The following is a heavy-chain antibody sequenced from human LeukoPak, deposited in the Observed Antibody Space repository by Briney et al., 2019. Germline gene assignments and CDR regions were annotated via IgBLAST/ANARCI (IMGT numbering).Heavy chain of an antibody. CDR2: ISAYNGNT. CDR3: ARVHGDYVRYNWFDP. D-gene: IGHD4-17*01. CDR1: GYTFTSYG. Sequence: ASVKVSCKASGYTFTSYGISWVRQAPGQGLEWMGWISAYNGNTNYAQKLQGRVTMTTDTSTSTAYMELRSLRSDDTAVYYCARVHGDYVRYNWFDPWGQGTLATVSS. J-gene: IGHJ5*02. V-gene: IGHV1-18*01.